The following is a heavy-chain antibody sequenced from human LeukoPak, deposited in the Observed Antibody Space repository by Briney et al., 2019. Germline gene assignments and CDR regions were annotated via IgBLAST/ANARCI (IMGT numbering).Heavy chain of an antibody. Sequence: SGRSLRLSCAAPGFTFDDYAMHWVRHAPGKGLEWVSGISWNSGSIGYADSVKGRFTISRDNAKNSLYLQMNSLRAEDTALYYCAVNSIGYYYSYDYWGQGTLVTVSS. CDR1: GFTFDDYA. V-gene: IGHV3-9*01. CDR2: ISWNSGSI. CDR3: AVNSIGYYYSYDY. D-gene: IGHD3-22*01. J-gene: IGHJ4*02.